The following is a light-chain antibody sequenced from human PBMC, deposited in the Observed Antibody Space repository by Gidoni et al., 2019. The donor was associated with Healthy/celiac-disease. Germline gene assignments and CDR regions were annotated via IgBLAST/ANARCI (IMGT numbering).Light chain of an antibody. J-gene: IGKJ3*01. CDR2: AAS. CDR1: QSISSY. Sequence: DIQMTQSPSSLSASVGDRVTITCRASQSISSYLNWYQQKPGKAPKLQIYAASSLQSGVPSRFSGSGSGTDFTLTISSLQPEDFATYYCQQSYSTPHSTFXPXTKVDIK. CDR3: QQSYSTPHST. V-gene: IGKV1-39*01.